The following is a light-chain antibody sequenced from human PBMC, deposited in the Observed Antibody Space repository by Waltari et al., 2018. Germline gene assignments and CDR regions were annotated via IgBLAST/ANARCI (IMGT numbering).Light chain of an antibody. CDR1: SGAIGGYNF. Sequence: QSALTQPPSASGSPGQSVTISCPGTSGAIGGYNFVSWYQQHPGKAPKLMIYEVTKRPSGVPDRFSGSKSGNTASLTVSGLRAEDEADYYCSSFAGNNNPYVFGTGTKVSVL. V-gene: IGLV2-8*01. J-gene: IGLJ1*01. CDR2: EVT. CDR3: SSFAGNNNPYV.